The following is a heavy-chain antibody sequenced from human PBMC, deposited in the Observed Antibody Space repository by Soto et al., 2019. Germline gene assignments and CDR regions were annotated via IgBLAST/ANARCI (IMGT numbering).Heavy chain of an antibody. J-gene: IGHJ5*02. D-gene: IGHD6-13*01. CDR2: ISSGSSYI. CDR3: ARDVGIAAAGTCGWFDP. Sequence: EVQLVESGGGLVKPGGSLRLSCAASGFTFSSYSMNWVRQAPGKGLEWVASISSGSSYIYYADSVKGRFTISRDNAKNSLYLQMNRLRDEDAAVYYWARDVGIAAAGTCGWFDPWGQGTLVTVS. V-gene: IGHV3-21*01. CDR1: GFTFSSYS.